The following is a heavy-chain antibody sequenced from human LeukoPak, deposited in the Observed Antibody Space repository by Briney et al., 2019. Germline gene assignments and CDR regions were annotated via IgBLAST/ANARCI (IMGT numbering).Heavy chain of an antibody. CDR1: GFTFSSYA. V-gene: IGHV3-30*04. CDR2: IAFDGGNK. J-gene: IGHJ4*02. Sequence: PGRSLRLSCAASGFTFSSYAMHWVRQAPGKGLEWVALIAFDGGNKYHADSVKGRFTISRDNSKNTLYLQMNSLRAEDTAVYYCAKDGHSYGWRYLDSWGQGTLVTVSS. CDR3: AKDGHSYGWRYLDS. D-gene: IGHD5-18*01.